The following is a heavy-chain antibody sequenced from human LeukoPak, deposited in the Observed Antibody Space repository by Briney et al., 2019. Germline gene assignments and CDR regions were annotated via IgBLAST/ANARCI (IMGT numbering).Heavy chain of an antibody. D-gene: IGHD3-10*01. CDR3: ARVGYYRSGNY. J-gene: IGHJ4*02. V-gene: IGHV3-9*01. Sequence: AGRSLRLSCAASGFTFDDYAMHWVRQAPGKGLEWVSGISWNSGSIGYADSVKGRFTISRDNAKNSLYLQMNSLRAEDTAVYYCARVGYYRSGNYWGQGTLVTVSS. CDR1: GFTFDDYA. CDR2: ISWNSGSI.